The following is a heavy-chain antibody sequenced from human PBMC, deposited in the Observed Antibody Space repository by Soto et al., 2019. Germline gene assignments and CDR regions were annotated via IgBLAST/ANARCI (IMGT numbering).Heavy chain of an antibody. D-gene: IGHD3-10*01. Sequence: QVHLQESGPGLVKPSQTLSLTCTVSGGSVSNGGYYWSWIRQHPGKGREWIGYIHYSGSTYYSPSLKSRIAISVDTSKDRFSLELTSVTAADTAVYYCARLRGSGSYSAYYFDSWGQGALVTVSS. CDR3: ARLRGSGSYSAYYFDS. J-gene: IGHJ4*02. CDR2: IHYSGST. V-gene: IGHV4-31*03. CDR1: GGSVSNGGYY.